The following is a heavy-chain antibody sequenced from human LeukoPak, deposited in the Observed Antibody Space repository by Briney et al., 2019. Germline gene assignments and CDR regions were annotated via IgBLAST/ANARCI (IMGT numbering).Heavy chain of an antibody. J-gene: IGHJ4*02. CDR1: GFTFSTYG. V-gene: IGHV3-33*01. CDR3: ARDQDTIFGVAGDQDY. CDR2: IWYDGSKK. Sequence: PGGSLRLSCAASGFTFSTYGMHWVRQTPGKGLEWVAVIWYDGSKKYYADSVKGRFTISRDNSKNTLYLQMNSLRAEDTAVYYCARDQDTIFGVAGDQDYWGQGTLVTVSS. D-gene: IGHD3-3*01.